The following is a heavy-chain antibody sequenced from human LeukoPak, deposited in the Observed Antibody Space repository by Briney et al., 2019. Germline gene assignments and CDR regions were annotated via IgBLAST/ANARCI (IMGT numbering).Heavy chain of an antibody. CDR2: INPTTGDT. D-gene: IGHD5-24*01. J-gene: IGHJ4*02. CDR3: ARGGGQDGYNEGVPWSY. V-gene: IGHV1-46*01. Sequence: GASVKVSCKASGYTFTSYYVHWVRQAPGQGLQWMGIINPTTGDTIYAQKFQGRVTMTRDMSTDTVYMELSSLRSEDTAVYYCARGGGQDGYNEGVPWSYWGQGTLVTVSS. CDR1: GYTFTSYY.